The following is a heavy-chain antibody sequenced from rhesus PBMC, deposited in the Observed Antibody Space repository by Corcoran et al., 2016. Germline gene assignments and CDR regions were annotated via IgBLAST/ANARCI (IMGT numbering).Heavy chain of an antibody. D-gene: IGHD5-24*01. CDR2: ISYSGST. CDR1: GYSISSGYG. J-gene: IGHJ4*01. V-gene: IGHV4-122*02. CDR3: ARGYSGYSLYFDY. Sequence: QLQLQESGPGLVKPSETLSLTCAVSGYSISSGYGWSWIRQPPGKGLEWIGYISYSGSTSYNPSLKSRFTISRDTSKTQFSLKLSSVTAADTAVYYCARGYSGYSLYFDYWGQGVLVTVSS.